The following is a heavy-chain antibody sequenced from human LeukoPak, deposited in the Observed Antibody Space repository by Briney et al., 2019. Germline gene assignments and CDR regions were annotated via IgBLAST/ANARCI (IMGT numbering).Heavy chain of an antibody. V-gene: IGHV1-18*01. J-gene: IGHJ4*02. D-gene: IGHD2-15*01. CDR1: GYTFKNFG. CDR3: ARGNCSGGSCYFDY. CDR2: ISTFNINT. Sequence: ASVKVSCKASGYTFKNFGISWVRQAPGQGLEWMGWISTFNINTYYAQKFQGRVTMTRDTSISTAYMELSRLRSDDTAVYYCARGNCSGGSCYFDYWGQGTLVTVSS.